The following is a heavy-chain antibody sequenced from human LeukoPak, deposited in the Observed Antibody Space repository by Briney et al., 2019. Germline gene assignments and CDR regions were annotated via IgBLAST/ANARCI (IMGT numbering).Heavy chain of an antibody. D-gene: IGHD5-18*01. CDR2: MNPNSGNT. CDR3: ARGRSGYSYVMYNWFDP. CDR1: GYTFTSYD. Sequence: ASVKVSCKASGYTFTSYDINWVRQATGQGLEWMGWMNPNSGNTGYAQEFQGRVTMTRNTSISTAYMELSSLRSEDTAVYYCARGRSGYSYVMYNWFDPWGQGTLVTVSS. J-gene: IGHJ5*02. V-gene: IGHV1-8*01.